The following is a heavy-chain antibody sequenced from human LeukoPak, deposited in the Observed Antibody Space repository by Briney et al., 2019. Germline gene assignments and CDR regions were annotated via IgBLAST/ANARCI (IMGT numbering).Heavy chain of an antibody. CDR3: ARDSSGWTVDY. CDR2: IIPSDGST. V-gene: IGHV1-46*01. D-gene: IGHD6-19*01. CDR1: GYTFTSFH. J-gene: IGHJ4*02. Sequence: ASVKVSCKASGYTFTSFHMHWMRQAPGQGLEWMGMIIPSDGSTSSAQKVQGRVTMTRDTSTSTVYMELSSLRSEDTAVIYCARDSSGWTVDYWGQGTLVTVSA.